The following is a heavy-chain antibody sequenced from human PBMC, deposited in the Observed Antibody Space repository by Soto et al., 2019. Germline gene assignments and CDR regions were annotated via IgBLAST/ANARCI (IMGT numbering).Heavy chain of an antibody. D-gene: IGHD1-26*01. CDR1: GGSFSGYY. J-gene: IGHJ4*02. Sequence: SETLSLTCAVDGGSFSGYYWSWIRQPPGKGLEWIGEINHSGSTNYNPSLKSRVTISVDTSKNQFSLKLGSVTAADTAVYYCARVLGGATRGYFDYWGQGTLVTVSS. CDR3: ARVLGGATRGYFDY. CDR2: INHSGST. V-gene: IGHV4-34*01.